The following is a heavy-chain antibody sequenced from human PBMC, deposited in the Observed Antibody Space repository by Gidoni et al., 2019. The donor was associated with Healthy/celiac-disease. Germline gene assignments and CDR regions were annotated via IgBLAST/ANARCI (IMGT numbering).Heavy chain of an antibody. CDR2: IKSKTDGGTT. CDR3: TTPGYGLFDY. Sequence: EVQLVESGGGLVKPGGSLRLYCAASGFTFSNAWMSWVRQAPGKGLEWVGRIKSKTDGGTTDYAAPVKGRFTISRDDSKNTLYLQMNSLKTEDTAVYYCTTPGYGLFDYWGQGTLVTVSS. J-gene: IGHJ4*02. D-gene: IGHD5-12*01. CDR1: GFTFSNAW. V-gene: IGHV3-15*01.